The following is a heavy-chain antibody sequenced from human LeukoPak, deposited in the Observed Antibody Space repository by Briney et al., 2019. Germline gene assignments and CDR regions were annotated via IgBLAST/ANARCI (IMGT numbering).Heavy chain of an antibody. V-gene: IGHV4-4*02. Sequence: SGTLSLTCAVSGGSISSSNWWSWVRQPPVKGLEWIGESYHSGSTNYNPSLKSRVTISVDKSKNQFSLKLSSVPAADTAVYYCARARANYGPRDNWFDPWGQGTLVTVSS. J-gene: IGHJ5*02. CDR2: SYHSGST. CDR3: ARARANYGPRDNWFDP. CDR1: GGSISSSNW. D-gene: IGHD4/OR15-4a*01.